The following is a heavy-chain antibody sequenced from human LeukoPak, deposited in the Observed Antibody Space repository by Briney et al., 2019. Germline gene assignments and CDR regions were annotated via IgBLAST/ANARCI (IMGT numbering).Heavy chain of an antibody. J-gene: IGHJ4*02. CDR1: GFRFSSYA. V-gene: IGHV3-23*01. D-gene: IGHD3-10*01. CDR3: AKGSRAQGYYFDF. Sequence: PGGSLRLSCAASGFRFSSYAMSWVRQAPGKGLEWVSAISGSGVSTYYADSVKGRFTISRDNSKNTLYLQMNSLRAEDTAAYYCAKGSRAQGYYFDFWGQGTLVTVSS. CDR2: ISGSGVST.